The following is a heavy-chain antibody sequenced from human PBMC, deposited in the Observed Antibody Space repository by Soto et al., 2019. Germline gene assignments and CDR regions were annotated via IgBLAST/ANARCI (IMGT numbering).Heavy chain of an antibody. D-gene: IGHD2-2*01. CDR3: ARVGVVPAAIYSSSPRKPKQKKYYMDA. V-gene: IGHV1-8*01. Sequence: GASVKVSCKASGYTFTSYDINWVRQATGKGVEWMGWMNPNSGNTGYAQKFQGRVTMTRNTSISTAYMELSSLRSEDTAVYYCARVGVVPAAIYSSSPRKPKQKKYYMDAWGKGTTVTVSS. CDR1: GYTFTSYD. J-gene: IGHJ6*03. CDR2: MNPNSGNT.